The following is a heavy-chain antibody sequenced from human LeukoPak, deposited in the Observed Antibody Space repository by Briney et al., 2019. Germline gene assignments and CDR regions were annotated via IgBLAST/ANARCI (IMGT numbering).Heavy chain of an antibody. Sequence: SETLSLTCAVYGGSFSGYYWSWIRQPPGKGLEWIGEINHSGSTNYNPSLKSRVTISVDTSKNQFSLKLSSVTAADTAVYYCARERSYYDILTGYYSGGGYFDYWGQGTLVTVSS. CDR3: ARERSYYDILTGYYSGGGYFDY. V-gene: IGHV4-34*01. D-gene: IGHD3-9*01. CDR1: GGSFSGYY. J-gene: IGHJ4*02. CDR2: INHSGST.